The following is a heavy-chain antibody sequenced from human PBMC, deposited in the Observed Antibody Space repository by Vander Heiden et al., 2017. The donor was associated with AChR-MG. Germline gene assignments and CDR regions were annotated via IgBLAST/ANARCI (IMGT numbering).Heavy chain of an antibody. J-gene: IGHJ4*02. V-gene: IGHV1-2*02. CDR2: INPSSGAT. CDR1: GYTFTVHY. CDR3: LMALA. Sequence: QLQLVQSVAELTTPGASVKASCKASGYTFTVHYMHWMRQAPGQGLEWIGYINPSSGATSYAQMFQGRVTLTRDTSITTAYMELSSLRSDDTAVYYCLMALAGGQGTLVTVSS.